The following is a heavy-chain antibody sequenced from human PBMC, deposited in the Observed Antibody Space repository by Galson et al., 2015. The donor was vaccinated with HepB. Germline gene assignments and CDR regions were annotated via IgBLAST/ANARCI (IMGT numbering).Heavy chain of an antibody. Sequence: SVKVSCKASGYIFTSYAMNWVRQAPGQGLEWMGWINTNTGNPTYAQGFTGRFVFSLDTSVNTAYLQISSLKAEDTAVYYCAREDSSGANWFDPWGQGTLVTVSS. CDR3: AREDSSGANWFDP. J-gene: IGHJ5*02. V-gene: IGHV7-4-1*02. CDR2: INTNTGNP. D-gene: IGHD6-25*01. CDR1: GYIFTSYA.